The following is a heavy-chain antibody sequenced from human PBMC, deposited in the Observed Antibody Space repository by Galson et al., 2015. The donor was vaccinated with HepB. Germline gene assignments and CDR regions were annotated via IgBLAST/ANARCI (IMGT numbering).Heavy chain of an antibody. V-gene: IGHV3-21*05. Sequence: SLRLSCAASGFTLNTYGMHWVRQAPGKGLEWLSYISSYSTYTNYTDSVKGRFTISRDNAKNLLYLEMNSLRAEDTGVYYCARDLWVRNQHGNYWYFDLWGRGTLVTVSS. CDR2: ISSYSTYT. CDR3: ARDLWVRNQHGNYWYFDL. CDR1: GFTLNTYG. D-gene: IGHD1-14*01. J-gene: IGHJ2*01.